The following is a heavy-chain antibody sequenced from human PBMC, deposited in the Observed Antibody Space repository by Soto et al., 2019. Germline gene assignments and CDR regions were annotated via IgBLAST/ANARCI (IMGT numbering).Heavy chain of an antibody. CDR2: IYNGGST. Sequence: QVQLQESGPILVKPSQTLSLTCTVSGGSISSVYDCWSWIRQSPDKGLEWIGHIYNGGSTYNNPSLTSRVTISVDTSKNPFSLQLRSVTAADTAVYYCARGPAGDNGDYWGQGTLVTVSS. V-gene: IGHV4-30-4*01. J-gene: IGHJ4*02. D-gene: IGHD7-27*01. CDR3: ARGPAGDNGDY. CDR1: GGSISSVYDC.